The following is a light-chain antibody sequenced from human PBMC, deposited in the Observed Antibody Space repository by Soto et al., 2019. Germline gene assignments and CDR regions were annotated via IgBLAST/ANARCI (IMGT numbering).Light chain of an antibody. J-gene: IGKJ1*01. Sequence: DIQMTQSPSTLSASVGDRVTITCRASQSISSWLAWYQQKPGKAPKLLIYKASSLESGVPSRFSGGGSGTEFTLTISSLQPDDFATYYCQQYNSYPCTFGQGTKVEIK. CDR2: KAS. V-gene: IGKV1-5*03. CDR1: QSISSW. CDR3: QQYNSYPCT.